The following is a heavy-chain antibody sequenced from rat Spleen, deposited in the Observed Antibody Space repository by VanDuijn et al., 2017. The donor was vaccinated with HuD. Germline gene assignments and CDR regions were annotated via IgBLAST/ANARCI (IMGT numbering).Heavy chain of an antibody. D-gene: IGHD2-3*01. CDR2: ISTVGDNT. V-gene: IGHV5-29*01. J-gene: IGHJ2*01. Sequence: EVQLVESGGALVQPGRSLKLSCAASGFTFSNYGMAWVRQAPTKGLEWVASISTVGDNTYYRDSVKGRFTISRNNAKSTLYLQMDSLRSEDTATYYCARQVDGGYCFAYWGQGVMVTVSS. CDR3: ARQVDGGYCFAY. CDR1: GFTFSNYG.